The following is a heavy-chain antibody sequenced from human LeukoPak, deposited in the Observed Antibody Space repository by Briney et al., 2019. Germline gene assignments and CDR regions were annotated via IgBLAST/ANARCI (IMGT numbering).Heavy chain of an antibody. CDR1: GGSISSSSYY. V-gene: IGHV4-39*07. Sequence: KTSETLSLTCTVSGGSISSSSYYWGWIRQPPGKGLEWIGSIYYSGSTYYNPSLKSRVTISVDTSKNQFSLKLSSVTAADTAVYYCARGMDGSGSYYNRHYYYMDVWGKGTTVTVSS. CDR3: ARGMDGSGSYYNRHYYYMDV. J-gene: IGHJ6*03. CDR2: IYYSGST. D-gene: IGHD3-10*01.